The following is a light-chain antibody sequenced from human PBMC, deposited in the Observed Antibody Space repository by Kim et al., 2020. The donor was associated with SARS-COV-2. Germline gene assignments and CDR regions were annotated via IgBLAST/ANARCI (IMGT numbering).Light chain of an antibody. J-gene: IGKJ4*01. CDR2: AAS. CDR1: QGISSY. V-gene: IGKV1-9*01. CDR3: QQLSSYPLT. Sequence: ASVGYRVTITCRASQGISSYLAWYQQKPGKAPRLLIYAASTLKSGVPSRFSGSGSGTDFTLTINSLQPEDSATYYCQQLSSYPLTFGGGTKVDIK.